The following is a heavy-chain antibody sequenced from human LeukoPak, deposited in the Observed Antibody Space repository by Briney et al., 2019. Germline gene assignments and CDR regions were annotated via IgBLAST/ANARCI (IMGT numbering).Heavy chain of an antibody. V-gene: IGHV3-7*01. Sequence: RPGGSLSLSCAASGFTFSNYWMSWVRQAPGKGLEWVANIKEDGSEKYYVDSVKGRFTISRDNARNSLYLQMNSLRAEDTAVYYCASGRQLGYWGQGTLVTVSS. D-gene: IGHD6-13*01. J-gene: IGHJ4*02. CDR1: GFTFSNYW. CDR2: IKEDGSEK. CDR3: ASGRQLGY.